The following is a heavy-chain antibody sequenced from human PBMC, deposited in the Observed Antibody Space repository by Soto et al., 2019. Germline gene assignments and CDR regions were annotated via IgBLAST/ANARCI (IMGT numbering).Heavy chain of an antibody. CDR2: ISSSSSTI. CDR1: GFTFSSYS. V-gene: IGHV3-48*02. CDR3: ARVVGYSYGPIDE. J-gene: IGHJ4*02. Sequence: EVQLVESGGGLVQPGGSLRLSCAASGFTFSSYSMNWVRQAPGKGLEWVSYISSSSSTIYYADSVKGRFTISRDNAKNSLYLQRNTLGDGDTAVYSCARVVGYSYGPIDEWGQGTLVTVSS. D-gene: IGHD5-18*01.